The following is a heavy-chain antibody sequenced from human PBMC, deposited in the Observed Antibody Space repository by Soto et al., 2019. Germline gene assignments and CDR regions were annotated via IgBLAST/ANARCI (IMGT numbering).Heavy chain of an antibody. CDR2: IKEDGSDK. J-gene: IGHJ4*02. CDR3: AREETTYFDY. Sequence: PGGSLRLSCAASGFTFSSYSMSWVRQAPGKGLEWAANIKEDGSDKNYVDSVKGRFTISRDNARNSLYLQMNSLRAEDTAVYYCAREETTYFDYWGQGTLVTVSS. V-gene: IGHV3-7*01. D-gene: IGHD4-17*01. CDR1: GFTFSSYS.